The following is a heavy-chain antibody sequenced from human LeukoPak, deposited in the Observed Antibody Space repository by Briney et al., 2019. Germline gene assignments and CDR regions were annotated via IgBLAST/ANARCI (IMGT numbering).Heavy chain of an antibody. CDR3: ARSLGATTSALEY. Sequence: GGSLRLSCAASGFTFSSYAMSWVRQAPGKGLEWVSSSSSTSSYIYYADSVKGRFTISRDNAKNLLYLQMKSLRAEDTAVYYCARSLGATTSALEYWGQGTLVTVSS. D-gene: IGHD1-26*01. J-gene: IGHJ4*02. CDR1: GFTFSSYA. V-gene: IGHV3-21*06. CDR2: SSSTSSYI.